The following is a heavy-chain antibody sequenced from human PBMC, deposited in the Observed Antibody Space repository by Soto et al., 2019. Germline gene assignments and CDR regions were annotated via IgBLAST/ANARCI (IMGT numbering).Heavy chain of an antibody. Sequence: EVQLLESGGGLVQPGGSLRLSCAASGLTFSSYGMSWVRQAPGKGLEWVSAISSSGGSAYYADSVKGRFTISRDNSKNTLYLQMNSLRAEDTAVYYCARGATSPSYCGQGTLVTVSS. J-gene: IGHJ4*02. CDR1: GLTFSSYG. V-gene: IGHV3-23*01. CDR2: ISSSGGSA. CDR3: ARGATSPSY.